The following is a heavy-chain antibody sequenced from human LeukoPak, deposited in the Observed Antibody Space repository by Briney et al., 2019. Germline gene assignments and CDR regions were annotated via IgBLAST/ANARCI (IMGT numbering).Heavy chain of an antibody. V-gene: IGHV3-21*01. Sequence: AGGSLRLSCAASGFTFSSYSMNWVRQAPGKGLEWVSSIGSSSSYIYYADSVKGRFTISRDNAKNSLYLQMNSLSVEDTAVYYCARVEKRLSNYYYMDVWGKGTTVTVSS. CDR1: GFTFSSYS. CDR3: ARVEKRLSNYYYMDV. CDR2: IGSSSSYI. J-gene: IGHJ6*03. D-gene: IGHD6-25*01.